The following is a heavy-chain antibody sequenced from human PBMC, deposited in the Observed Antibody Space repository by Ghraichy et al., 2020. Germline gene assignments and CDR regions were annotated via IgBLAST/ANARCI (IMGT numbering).Heavy chain of an antibody. J-gene: IGHJ4*02. Sequence: GGSLRLSCAASGFTFSSYSMNWVRQAPGKGLEWVSSISSSSSYIYYADSVKGRFTISRDNAKNSLYLQMNSLRAEDTAVYYCARERDDYGDYDYNYWGQGTLVTVSS. CDR2: ISSSSSYI. D-gene: IGHD4-17*01. CDR1: GFTFSSYS. CDR3: ARERDDYGDYDYNY. V-gene: IGHV3-21*01.